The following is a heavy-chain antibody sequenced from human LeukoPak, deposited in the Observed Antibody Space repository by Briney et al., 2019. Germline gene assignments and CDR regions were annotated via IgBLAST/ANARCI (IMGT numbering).Heavy chain of an antibody. Sequence: PSDTLSLTCTVSGASISSSSYYWAWIRQPPGRGLEWIGSIYYNGNTYNNPSLKSRVTMSVDTSKNQFSLKLSSVTAADTAVYYCARGPVGPIVVVPAAKWFDPWGQGTLVTVSS. CDR3: ARGPVGPIVVVPAAKWFDP. V-gene: IGHV4-39*07. D-gene: IGHD2-2*01. CDR2: IYYNGNT. CDR1: GASISSSSYY. J-gene: IGHJ5*02.